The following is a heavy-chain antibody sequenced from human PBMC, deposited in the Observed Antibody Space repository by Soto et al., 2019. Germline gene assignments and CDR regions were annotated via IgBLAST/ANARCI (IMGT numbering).Heavy chain of an antibody. CDR1: GGSISSSSYY. J-gene: IGHJ4*02. V-gene: IGHV4-39*01. D-gene: IGHD1-26*01. CDR2: IYYSGST. Sequence: PSETLSLTCTVSGGSISSSSYYWGWIRQPPGKGLEWIGSIYYSGSTYYNPSLKSRVTISVDTSKNQFSLKLSSVTAADTAVYYCASDFIVGASPPVDYWGQGTLVTVSS. CDR3: ASDFIVGASPPVDY.